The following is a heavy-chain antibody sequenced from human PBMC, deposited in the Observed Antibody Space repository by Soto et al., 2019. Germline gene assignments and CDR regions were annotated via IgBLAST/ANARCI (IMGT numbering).Heavy chain of an antibody. J-gene: IGHJ6*02. D-gene: IGHD6-19*01. Sequence: GFLRISCAVPGFSLSGSAMHWVRQASGKGLEWVGRIRSKANSYATAYAASVKGRFTISRDDSKNTAYLQMNSLKTEDTAVYYCTSDSSGWYEARYYYYGMDVWGQGTTVTVSS. CDR2: IRSKANSYAT. CDR1: GFSLSGSA. CDR3: TSDSSGWYEARYYYYGMDV. V-gene: IGHV3-73*01.